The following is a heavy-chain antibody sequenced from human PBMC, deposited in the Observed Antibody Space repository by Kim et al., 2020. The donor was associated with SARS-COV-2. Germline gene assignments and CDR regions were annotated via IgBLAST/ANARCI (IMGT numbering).Heavy chain of an antibody. J-gene: IGHJ4*01. Sequence: YADSGKGRFTVTRDNTKNTLYLKMDSLRAEDTALYYCAKDHESSGWPTFDYWGNGTLVTVSS. CDR3: AKDHESSGWPTFDY. D-gene: IGHD3-22*01. V-gene: IGHV3-23*01.